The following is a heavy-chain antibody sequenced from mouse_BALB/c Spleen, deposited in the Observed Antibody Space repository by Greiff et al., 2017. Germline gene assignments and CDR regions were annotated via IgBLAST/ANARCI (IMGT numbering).Heavy chain of an antibody. D-gene: IGHD2-2*01. CDR3: AREGGYYGYFDV. V-gene: IGHV1-4*02. CDR2: INPSSGYT. Sequence: VQLQQSAAELARPGASVKMSCKASGYTFTSYTMHWVKQRPGQGLEWIGYINPSSGYTEYNQKFKDKTTLTADKSSSTAYMQLSSLTSEDSAVYYCAREGGYYGYFDVWGAGTTVTVSS. CDR1: GYTFTSYT. J-gene: IGHJ1*01.